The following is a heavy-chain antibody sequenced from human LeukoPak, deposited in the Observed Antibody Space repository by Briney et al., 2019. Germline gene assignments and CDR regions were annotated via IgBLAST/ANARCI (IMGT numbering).Heavy chain of an antibody. J-gene: IGHJ6*02. CDR2: IDSSGSTK. CDR1: GFTFSSYY. Sequence: PGGSLRLSCAASGFTFSSYYVTWIRQAPGKGLEWVSDIDSSGSTKYYADSVKGRFTISRDNAKNSLYLQMNSLRAEDTAVYYCARVQGRYSYGYNYYYGMDVWGQGTTVTVSS. CDR3: ARVQGRYSYGYNYYYGMDV. V-gene: IGHV3-11*04. D-gene: IGHD5-18*01.